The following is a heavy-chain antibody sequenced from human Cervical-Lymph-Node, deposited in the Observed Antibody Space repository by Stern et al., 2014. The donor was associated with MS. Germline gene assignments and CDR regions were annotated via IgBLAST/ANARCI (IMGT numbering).Heavy chain of an antibody. V-gene: IGHV1-18*01. J-gene: IGHJ4*02. CDR3: ARDKMHAFDY. CDR2: ISADSGNT. Sequence: QVQLVQSGTEVKKPGASVLVSCKASGYTFTTYGITWVRQAPGQGLEWMGWISADSGNTKYAQKFQDRVTMTRDTTTGTAYMEVRSLRSEDTAVYYCARDKMHAFDYWGQRTQVTVPS. D-gene: IGHD2-8*01. CDR1: GYTFTTYG.